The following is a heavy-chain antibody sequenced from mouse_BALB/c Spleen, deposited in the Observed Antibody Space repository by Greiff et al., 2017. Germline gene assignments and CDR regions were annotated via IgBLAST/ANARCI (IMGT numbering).Heavy chain of an antibody. Sequence: QVQLQQSGAELVRPGTSVKVSCKASGYAFTNYLIEWVKQRPGQGLEWIGVINPGSGGTNYNEKFKGKATLTADKSSSTAYMQLSSLTSDDSAVYFCARYGPNQGWFAYWGQGTLVTVSA. D-gene: IGHD1-1*02. CDR2: INPGSGGT. CDR3: ARYGPNQGWFAY. J-gene: IGHJ3*01. V-gene: IGHV1-54*01. CDR1: GYAFTNYL.